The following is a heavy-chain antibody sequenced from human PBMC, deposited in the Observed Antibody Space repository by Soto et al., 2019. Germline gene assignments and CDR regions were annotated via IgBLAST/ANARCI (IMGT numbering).Heavy chain of an antibody. D-gene: IGHD3-10*01. CDR3: AIPNGSGTYYRDYFDY. J-gene: IGHJ4*02. Sequence: GGSLRLSCAASRFAFSSYAMSWVRQAPGKGLEWVSAISATGGSTYYADSVKGRFTISRDNSKNTLYLQMNSLRAEDTAVYYCAIPNGSGTYYRDYFDYWGQGALVTVSS. V-gene: IGHV3-23*01. CDR2: ISATGGST. CDR1: RFAFSSYA.